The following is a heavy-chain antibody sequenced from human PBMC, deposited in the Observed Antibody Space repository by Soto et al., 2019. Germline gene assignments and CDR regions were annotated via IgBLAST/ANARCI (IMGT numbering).Heavy chain of an antibody. CDR3: ASSNWNDLRGGMDV. CDR1: GGSISSSSYY. Sequence: SETLSLTCTVSGGSISSSSYYWGWIRQPPGKGLEWIGSIYYSGSTYYNPSLKSRVTISVDTSKNQFSLKLSSVTAADTAAYYCASSNWNDLRGGMDVWGQGTTVTVSS. CDR2: IYYSGST. V-gene: IGHV4-39*01. J-gene: IGHJ6*02. D-gene: IGHD1-1*01.